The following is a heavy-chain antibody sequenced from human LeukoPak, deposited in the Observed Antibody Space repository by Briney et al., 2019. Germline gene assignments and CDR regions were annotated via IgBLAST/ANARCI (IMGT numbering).Heavy chain of an antibody. D-gene: IGHD3-9*01. Sequence: SETLSLTCTVSGGSISSYYWSWIRQPPGKGLEWIGYIYYSGSTNYNPSLKSRVTISVDTSKNQFSLKLSSVTAADTAVYYCARQGRYFGWLFYDAFDIWGQGTMVTVSS. CDR1: GGSISSYY. CDR2: IYYSGST. V-gene: IGHV4-59*08. J-gene: IGHJ3*02. CDR3: ARQGRYFGWLFYDAFDI.